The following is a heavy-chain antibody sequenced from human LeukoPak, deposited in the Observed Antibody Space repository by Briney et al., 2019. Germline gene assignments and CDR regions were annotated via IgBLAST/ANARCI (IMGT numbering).Heavy chain of an antibody. J-gene: IGHJ4*02. CDR1: GFTFSTYW. V-gene: IGHV3-74*01. CDR2: ISPDGSTT. D-gene: IGHD6-13*01. CDR3: VRGSSTWSPLGDY. Sequence: GGSLRLSCAASGFTFSTYWMHWVRQAPGQGPVWVSRISPDGSTTTYADSVRGRFSISRHNAKNTLYMQMNSLRIDDTAVYYCVRGSSTWSPLGDYWGQGTLVTVST.